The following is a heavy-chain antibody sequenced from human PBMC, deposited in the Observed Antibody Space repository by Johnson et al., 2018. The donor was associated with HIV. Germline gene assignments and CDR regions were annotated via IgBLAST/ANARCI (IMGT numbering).Heavy chain of an antibody. D-gene: IGHD3-22*01. J-gene: IGHJ3*02. V-gene: IGHV3-33*06. CDR2: IWYDGSNK. CDR1: RFTFSSYA. Sequence: QVQLVESGGGVVQPGRSLRLSCAASRFTFSSYAMHWVRQAPGKGLEWVAVIWYDGSNKYYGDSVKGRFTISRDNSKNTLYLQMNSLRAEDTAVYYCAKGRSMYYYDSSGWGGAFDIWGQGTMVTVSS. CDR3: AKGRSMYYYDSSGWGGAFDI.